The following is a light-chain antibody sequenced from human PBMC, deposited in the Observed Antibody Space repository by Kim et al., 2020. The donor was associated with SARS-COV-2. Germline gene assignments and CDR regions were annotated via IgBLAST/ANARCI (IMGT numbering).Light chain of an antibody. J-gene: IGLJ3*02. CDR3: QSYDSSNPWV. CDR1: SGSSASNY. CDR2: ENN. Sequence: KTVTISGTRNSGSSASNYGQWYQQRPGSSPTTVIYENNQRPTGVPDRFSGSIDSSSNSASLTISGLKTEDEADYYCQSYDSSNPWVFGGGTQLTVL. V-gene: IGLV6-57*01.